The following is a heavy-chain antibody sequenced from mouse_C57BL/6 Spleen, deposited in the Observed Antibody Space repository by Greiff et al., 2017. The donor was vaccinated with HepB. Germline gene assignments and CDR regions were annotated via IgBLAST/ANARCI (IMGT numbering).Heavy chain of an antibody. J-gene: IGHJ3*01. D-gene: IGHD2-1*01. CDR2: IWSDGST. V-gene: IGHV2-6*03. CDR1: GFSLTSYG. Sequence: VKLVESGPGLVAPSQSLSITCTVSGFSLTSYGVHWVRQPPGKGLEWLVVIWSDGSTTYNSAPKSRLSISKDNAKSQIFLKMNSLQTDDTAMYYCARDGGYGNLFAYWGQGTLVTVSA. CDR3: ARDGGYGNLFAY.